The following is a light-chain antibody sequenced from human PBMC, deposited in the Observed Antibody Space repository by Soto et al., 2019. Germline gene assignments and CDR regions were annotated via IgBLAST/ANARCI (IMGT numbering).Light chain of an antibody. CDR1: QSVSSY. CDR3: QQRSNWPPGGT. Sequence: EIGLTQSPATLSLSPGERATLSCRASQSVSSYLAWYQQKPGQAPRLLIYDASNRATGIPARFSGSGSGTDFTLTISSLEPEDFAVYYCQQRSNWPPGGTFGQGTKVEIK. CDR2: DAS. J-gene: IGKJ1*01. V-gene: IGKV3-11*01.